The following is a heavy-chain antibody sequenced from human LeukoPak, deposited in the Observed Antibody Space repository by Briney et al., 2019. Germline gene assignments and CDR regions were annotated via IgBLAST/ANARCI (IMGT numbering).Heavy chain of an antibody. D-gene: IGHD2-2*03. CDR2: IYSGGST. V-gene: IGHV3-66*01. CDR3: ARDHGSCSSTSCYDGWFDP. Sequence: GGSLRLSCAASGFTVSSNYMSWVRQAPGKGLEWVSVIYSGGSTYYADSVKGRFTISRDNSKNTLYLQMNSLRAEDTAVYYCARDHGSCSSTSCYDGWFDPWGQGTLVTVSS. CDR1: GFTVSSNY. J-gene: IGHJ5*02.